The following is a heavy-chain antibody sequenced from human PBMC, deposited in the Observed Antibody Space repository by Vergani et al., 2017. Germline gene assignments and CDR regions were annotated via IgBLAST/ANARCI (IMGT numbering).Heavy chain of an antibody. CDR1: GFTFSTYG. Sequence: VQLLESGGGLVQPGRSLRLSCAASGFTFSTYGMHWVRQAPGKGLEWVAVIWYDGSNKYYADSVKGRFTISRDNSKNTLYLQMNSLRAEDTAVYYCARKGRFGDYFDYWGQGTLVTVSS. CDR3: ARKGRFGDYFDY. CDR2: IWYDGSNK. D-gene: IGHD3-3*01. V-gene: IGHV3-33*01. J-gene: IGHJ4*02.